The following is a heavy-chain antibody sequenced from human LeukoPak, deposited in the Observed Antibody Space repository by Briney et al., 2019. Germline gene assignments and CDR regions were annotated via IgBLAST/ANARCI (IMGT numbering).Heavy chain of an antibody. Sequence: GGSLRLSCAASGFTFNAYAIHWVRQAPGKGLEWVAVISYDGSNKYYADSVKGRFTISRDNSKNTLYLQMNSLRAEDTAVYYCARSGWFDYWGQGTLVTVSS. CDR1: GFTFNAYA. J-gene: IGHJ4*02. CDR2: ISYDGSNK. CDR3: ARSGWFDY. D-gene: IGHD6-19*01. V-gene: IGHV3-30-3*02.